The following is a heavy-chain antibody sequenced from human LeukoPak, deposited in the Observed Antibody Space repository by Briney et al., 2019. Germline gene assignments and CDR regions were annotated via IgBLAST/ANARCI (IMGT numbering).Heavy chain of an antibody. V-gene: IGHV3-21*01. CDR3: AREHHAPVQRYYSDSTSYSAFDI. J-gene: IGHJ3*02. CDR1: GFTFSGYT. D-gene: IGHD3-22*01. CDR2: ISSSSNFI. Sequence: GGSLRLSCAASGFTFSGYTMNWVRQAPGKGLGWVSSISSSSNFIYYADSMKGRVTISRDTAKNSLYLQMHSLRAEDTAVYYCAREHHAPVQRYYSDSTSYSAFDIWGQGTMVTVSS.